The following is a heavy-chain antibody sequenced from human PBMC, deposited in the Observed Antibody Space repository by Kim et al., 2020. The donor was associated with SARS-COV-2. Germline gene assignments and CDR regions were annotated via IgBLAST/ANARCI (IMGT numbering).Heavy chain of an antibody. CDR2: IYYSGST. CDR1: GGSISSYY. D-gene: IGHD1-26*01. CDR3: ARAGERGTYFNFQH. J-gene: IGHJ1*01. V-gene: IGHV4-59*01. Sequence: SETLSPTCTVSGGSISSYYWSWIRQPPGKGLEGIGYIYYSGSTNYNPSLKRRITMSVDMSKNQFSLKLSSVTAADTAVYYCARAGERGTYFNFQHWGQGTLVNVSS.